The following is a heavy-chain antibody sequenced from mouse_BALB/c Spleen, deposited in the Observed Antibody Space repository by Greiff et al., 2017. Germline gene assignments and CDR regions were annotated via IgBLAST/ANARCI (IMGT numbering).Heavy chain of an antibody. Sequence: DVQLVESGGGLVQPGASLKLSCAASGFTFSSYTMSWVRQTPEKRLEWVAYISNGGGSTYYPDTVKGRFTVSRDNAKNTLYLQMDSLKSEDTAMYYCARHDLGRRYCFDYWGQGTTLTVSS. CDR2: ISNGGGST. D-gene: IGHD4-1*01. J-gene: IGHJ2*01. V-gene: IGHV5-12-2*01. CDR1: GFTFSSYT. CDR3: ARHDLGRRYCFDY.